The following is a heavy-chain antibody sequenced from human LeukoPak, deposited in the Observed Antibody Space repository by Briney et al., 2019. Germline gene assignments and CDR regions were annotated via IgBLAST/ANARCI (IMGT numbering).Heavy chain of an antibody. CDR3: AREGGSGSYFED. Sequence: QPGGSLRLSCAASGFTFSSYAMSWVRQAPGKGLEWISYIRSSSSTTYYADSVRGRFTISRDNAKNSLYLQMNSLRDEDTAVYYCAREGGSGSYFEDWGQGTLVTVSS. J-gene: IGHJ4*02. V-gene: IGHV3-48*02. D-gene: IGHD3-10*01. CDR2: IRSSSSTT. CDR1: GFTFSSYA.